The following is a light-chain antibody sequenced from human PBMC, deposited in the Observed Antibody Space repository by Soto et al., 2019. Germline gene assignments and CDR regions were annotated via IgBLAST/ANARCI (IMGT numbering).Light chain of an antibody. Sequence: ETVLTQSPATLSLSPGQRATFSCRASQSVGSYSAWYQQKPGQAPRLLIYDASNRATGIPARFSGSGSGTDVPLTITSLEPEDFAVYFCQQRTDGPLTFGGGTKLEI. CDR2: DAS. CDR3: QQRTDGPLT. CDR1: QSVGSY. J-gene: IGKJ4*01. V-gene: IGKV3-11*01.